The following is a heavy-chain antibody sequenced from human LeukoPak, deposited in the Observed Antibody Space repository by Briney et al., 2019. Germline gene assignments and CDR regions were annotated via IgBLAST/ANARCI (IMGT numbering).Heavy chain of an antibody. CDR2: IMQDGSEK. CDR3: ARYSGDYEADY. CDR1: GFTFSSYW. D-gene: IGHD4-17*01. J-gene: IGHJ4*02. V-gene: IGHV3-7*04. Sequence: GGSLRLSCAASGFTFSSYWMGWVRQAPGKGLEWVANIMQDGSEKYYVDSVKGRFTISRDNAKNSLYLQMNSLRAEDTAVYYCARYSGDYEADYWGQGTLVTVSS.